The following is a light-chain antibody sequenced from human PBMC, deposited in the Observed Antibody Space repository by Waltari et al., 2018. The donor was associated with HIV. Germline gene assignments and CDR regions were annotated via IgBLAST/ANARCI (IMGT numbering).Light chain of an antibody. CDR3: ASYTRTSTVV. V-gene: IGLV2-14*01. Sequence: QSALTQPASVSGPLGQSITISCIVTSRDIATSVSWYQHHPDNAPRLVIYDANTRPSGIPLRFSGSKSGNTASLTISGLQAEDEADYYCASYTRTSTVVFGGGTKVTVL. CDR2: DAN. CDR1: SRDIATS. J-gene: IGLJ3*02.